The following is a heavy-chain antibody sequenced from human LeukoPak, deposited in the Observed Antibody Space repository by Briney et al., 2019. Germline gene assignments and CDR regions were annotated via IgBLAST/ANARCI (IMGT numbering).Heavy chain of an antibody. J-gene: IGHJ4*02. D-gene: IGHD6-13*01. CDR2: INPKSGDT. V-gene: IGHV1-2*02. CDR1: GYTFTSYG. Sequence: ASVKVSCKASGYTFTSYGISWVRQAPGQGLEWMGWINPKSGDTNYAREFQGRVTMTRDTSISAAYMDLSTLTSDDTAVYYCARGSSAATGTVYGFWGQGTLVTVSS. CDR3: ARGSSAATGTVYGF.